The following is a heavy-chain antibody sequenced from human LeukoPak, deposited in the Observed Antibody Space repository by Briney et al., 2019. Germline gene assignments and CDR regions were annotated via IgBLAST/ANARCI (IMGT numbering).Heavy chain of an antibody. CDR2: ISSSSSYI. Sequence: GGSLRLSCAASGFTFSSYSMNWVRQAPGKGLEWVSSISSSSSYIYYADSVKGRFTISRDNSKKTLYLQMNSLRAEDTAVYYCAKDLCPRICGSSPVDYWGQGTLVTVSS. V-gene: IGHV3-21*04. CDR3: AKDLCPRICGSSPVDY. J-gene: IGHJ4*02. D-gene: IGHD2-15*01. CDR1: GFTFSSYS.